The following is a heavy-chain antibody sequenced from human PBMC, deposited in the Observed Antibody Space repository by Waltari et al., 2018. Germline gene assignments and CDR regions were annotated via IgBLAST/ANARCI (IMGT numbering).Heavy chain of an antibody. D-gene: IGHD2-2*02. Sequence: QVQLVQSGAEVKKPGASVKVSCTASGYTFTRYDINWVRPATGQGLEGMGWMNPNSGNTGYAQKFQGRVTMTRNTSISTAYMELSSLRSEDTAVYYCARVRSRPAAILHAFDIWGQGTMVTVSS. CDR3: ARVRSRPAAILHAFDI. CDR1: GYTFTRYD. CDR2: MNPNSGNT. V-gene: IGHV1-8*01. J-gene: IGHJ3*02.